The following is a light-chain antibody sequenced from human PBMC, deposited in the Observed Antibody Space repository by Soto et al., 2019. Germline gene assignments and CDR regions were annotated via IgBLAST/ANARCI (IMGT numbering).Light chain of an antibody. V-gene: IGKV1-5*01. Sequence: DIPRTQSPSTLSAYVEARVTIPCRASQSISSWLAWYQQKPGKAPKLLIYDASSLESGVPSRFSGSGSGTEFTLTISSLQPDDFATYYCQQYNIYWTFCQGTKV. CDR1: QSISSW. J-gene: IGKJ1*01. CDR2: DAS. CDR3: QQYNIYWT.